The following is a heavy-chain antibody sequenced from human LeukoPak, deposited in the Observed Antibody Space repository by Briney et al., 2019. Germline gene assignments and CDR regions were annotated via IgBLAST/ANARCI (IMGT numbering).Heavy chain of an antibody. D-gene: IGHD5-18*01. J-gene: IGHJ4*02. V-gene: IGHV4-39*01. CDR3: VSPRGFSYGYFDY. CDR1: GGSISSSSAY. Sequence: SETLSLTCTVSGGSISSSSAYWGWIRQPPGKGLEWIGSIYYSENTYYNPSLKSRVTISADTSKNQFSLTLGSVSATDTAVYYCVSPRGFSYGYFDYWGQGTLVTVSS. CDR2: IYYSENT.